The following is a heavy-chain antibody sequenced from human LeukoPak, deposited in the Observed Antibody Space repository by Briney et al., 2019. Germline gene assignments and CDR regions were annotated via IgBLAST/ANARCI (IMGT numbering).Heavy chain of an antibody. V-gene: IGHV3-48*03. CDR3: ADYADSV. D-gene: IGHD4-17*01. J-gene: IGHJ1*01. CDR2: ISSSGSVT. CDR1: GFTFSTYE. Sequence: GGSLRLSCAASGFTFSTYEMIWVRQAPGKGPEWVSYISSSGSVTYYADSVRGRFSIYRDNANNSLYLQMNSLRAEDTAVYYYADYADSVWGQGTLVTVSS.